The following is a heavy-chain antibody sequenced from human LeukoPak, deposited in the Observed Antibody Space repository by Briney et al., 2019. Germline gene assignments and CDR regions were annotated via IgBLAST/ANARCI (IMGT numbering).Heavy chain of an antibody. CDR2: IGTAGDT. CDR1: GFTFSSCD. J-gene: IGHJ4*02. CDR3: ARGEPGSFDY. V-gene: IGHV3-13*04. Sequence: PGGSLRLSCAASGFTFSSCDMHWVRQATGKGLEWVSAIGTAGDTCYPGSVKGRFTISRENAKNSLYLQMNSLRAGDTAVYYCARGEPGSFDYWGQGTLVTVSS. D-gene: IGHD1-14*01.